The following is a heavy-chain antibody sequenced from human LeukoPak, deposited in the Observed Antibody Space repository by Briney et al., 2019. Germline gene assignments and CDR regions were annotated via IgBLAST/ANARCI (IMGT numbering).Heavy chain of an antibody. V-gene: IGHV3-49*03. J-gene: IGHJ4*02. CDR1: GFTFGDFT. CDR3: ARGSGRYVMVDW. D-gene: IGHD6-19*01. Sequence: QSGGSPRLSCSASGFTFGDFTMSWFRQSPGQGLGWVGFIRSKVYGGAPEHAASVAARFTISRDDSTSIAYLQMNSVQAEDTAVYYCARGSGRYVMVDWWGQGTLVTASS. CDR2: IRSKVYGGAP.